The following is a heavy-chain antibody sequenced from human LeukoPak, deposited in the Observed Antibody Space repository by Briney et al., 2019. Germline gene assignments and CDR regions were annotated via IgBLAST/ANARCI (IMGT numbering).Heavy chain of an antibody. CDR2: IYHSGST. CDR1: GYSLSSGYY. D-gene: IGHD4-17*01. Sequence: SETLSLTCAVSGYSLSSGYYWGWSRQPPGKGLEWIGSIYHSGSTYYNPSLKRRVTISVDRSKNQFSLKVNSVTAADTAVYYCARDMGYCDYVSPGDYWGQGTLVTVSS. CDR3: ARDMGYCDYVSPGDY. J-gene: IGHJ4*02. V-gene: IGHV4-38-2*02.